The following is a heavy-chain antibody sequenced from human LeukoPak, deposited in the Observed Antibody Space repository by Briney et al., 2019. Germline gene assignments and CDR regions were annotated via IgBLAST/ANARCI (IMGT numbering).Heavy chain of an antibody. CDR1: GGSISSGGYY. J-gene: IGHJ5*02. D-gene: IGHD3-10*01. V-gene: IGHV4-31*03. Sequence: PSETLSPTCTVSGGSISSGGYYWSWIRQHPGKGLEWIGYIYYSGSTYYNPSLKSRVTISVDTSKNQFSLKLSSVTAADTAVYYCARKPVRFDSNWFDPWGQGTLVTVSS. CDR3: ARKPVRFDSNWFDP. CDR2: IYYSGST.